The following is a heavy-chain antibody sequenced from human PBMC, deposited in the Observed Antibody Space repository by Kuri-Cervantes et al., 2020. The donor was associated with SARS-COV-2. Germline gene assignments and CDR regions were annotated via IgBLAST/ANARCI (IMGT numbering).Heavy chain of an antibody. Sequence: SETLSLTCYSISSGYYWGWLRQPPGKGLEWIGEIYHSGSTNYNPSLKSRVTISVDTSKNQFSLKLSSVTAADTAVYYCARGVPGYYDFWSGYSTRWFDPWGQGNRVTVSS. V-gene: IGHV4-38-2*02. J-gene: IGHJ5*02. CDR3: ARGVPGYYDFWSGYSTRWFDP. D-gene: IGHD3-3*01. CDR2: IYHSGST. CDR1: YSISSGYY.